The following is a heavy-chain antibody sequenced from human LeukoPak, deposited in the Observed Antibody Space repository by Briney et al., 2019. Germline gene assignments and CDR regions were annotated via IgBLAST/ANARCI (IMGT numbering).Heavy chain of an antibody. J-gene: IGHJ4*02. CDR1: GGSISSYY. CDR2: IYTSGST. CDR3: ARTKYYYDSSGYYTIDY. Sequence: PSETLSLTCTVSGGSISSYYWSWIRQPAGKGLEWIGRIYTSGSTNYNPSLKSRVTMSVDTSKNQFSLKLSSVTAADTAVYYCARTKYYYDSSGYYTIDYWGQGTLVTVSS. V-gene: IGHV4-4*07. D-gene: IGHD3-22*01.